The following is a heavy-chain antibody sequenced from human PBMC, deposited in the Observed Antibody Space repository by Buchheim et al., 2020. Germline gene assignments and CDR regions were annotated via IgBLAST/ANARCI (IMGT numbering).Heavy chain of an antibody. D-gene: IGHD6-13*01. J-gene: IGHJ6*02. CDR2: ISGSGGST. V-gene: IGHV3-23*01. CDR1: GFTFSSYA. CDR3: AKGLLYSSSWRKIDYYYCGMDV. Sequence: EVQLLESGGGLVQPGGSLRLSCAASGFTFSSYAMSWVRQAPGKGLEWVSAISGSGGSTYYADSVKGRFTISRDNSKNTLYLQMNSLRAEDTAVYYCAKGLLYSSSWRKIDYYYCGMDVWGQGTT.